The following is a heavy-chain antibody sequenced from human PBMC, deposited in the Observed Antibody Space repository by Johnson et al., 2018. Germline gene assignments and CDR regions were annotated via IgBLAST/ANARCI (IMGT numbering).Heavy chain of an antibody. CDR2: IKQDGSEK. Sequence: VQLVQSGGGLVQPGGSLRLSCAASGFTFSSYWMSWVRQAPGKGLEWVANIKQDGSEKYYVDSVKGRFTISRDHAQNSLYLQMHSLRAEDTAVYYCASQDGYSSPYFNYWGQGTLVTVSS. J-gene: IGHJ4*02. CDR1: GFTFSSYW. CDR3: ASQDGYSSPYFNY. D-gene: IGHD5-18*01. V-gene: IGHV3-7*01.